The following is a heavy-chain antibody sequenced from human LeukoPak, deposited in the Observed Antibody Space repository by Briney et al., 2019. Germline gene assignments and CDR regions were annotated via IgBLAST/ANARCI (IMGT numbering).Heavy chain of an antibody. Sequence: PGGSLRLSCAASGFTFSSYAMHWVRQAPGKGLEWVAVISYDGSNKYYADSVKGRFTISRDNSKNTLYLQMNSLRAEDTAVYYCARDVVVPAASSLSEDLGFGYWGQGTLVTVSS. CDR1: GFTFSSYA. J-gene: IGHJ4*02. V-gene: IGHV3-30*04. CDR3: ARDVVVPAASSLSEDLGFGY. CDR2: ISYDGSNK. D-gene: IGHD2-2*01.